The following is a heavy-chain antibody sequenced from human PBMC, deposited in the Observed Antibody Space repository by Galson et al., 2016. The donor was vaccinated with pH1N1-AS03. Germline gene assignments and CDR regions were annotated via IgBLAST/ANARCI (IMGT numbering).Heavy chain of an antibody. D-gene: IGHD3-3*01. J-gene: IGHJ4*02. Sequence: SVKVSCKASGYTFTKYAIHWVRQAPGQRPEWMGWINVGNGNTKYSQKFQGRVTITTDESTSTAYMEVRSLRSEDTAVYYCAGRQNGRHYDFWSGARGFDSWGQGTLVTVSS. V-gene: IGHV1-3*01. CDR3: AGRQNGRHYDFWSGARGFDS. CDR1: GYTFTKYA. CDR2: INVGNGNT.